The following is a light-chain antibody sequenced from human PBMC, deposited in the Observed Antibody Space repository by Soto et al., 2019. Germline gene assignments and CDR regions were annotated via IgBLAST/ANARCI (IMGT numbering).Light chain of an antibody. J-gene: IGLJ2*01. V-gene: IGLV7-43*01. CDR1: TGAVTSGYY. CDR3: IFYSGGAQLVE. CDR2: SKT. Sequence: QTVVTQEPSLTVYPEGTVPLTCACSTGAVTSGYYPNWFQQKPAQAPRGLIYSKTNKHSWTPALFSVPLVGGKAALTLPGVQHGDEADHYCIFYSGGAQLVEFGGGTK.